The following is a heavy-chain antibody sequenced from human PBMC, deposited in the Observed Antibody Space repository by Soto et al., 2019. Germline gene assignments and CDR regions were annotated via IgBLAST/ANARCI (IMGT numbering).Heavy chain of an antibody. Sequence: SETLSLTCTVSGGSISSGGYYWSWIRQHPGKGLEWIGYIYYSGSTYYNPSLKSRVTISVDTSKNQFSLKLSSVTAADTAVYYCARDSETYYDILTGYYRGAFDIWGQGTMVTVSS. CDR3: ARDSETYYDILTGYYRGAFDI. D-gene: IGHD3-9*01. J-gene: IGHJ3*02. V-gene: IGHV4-31*03. CDR1: GGSISSGGYY. CDR2: IYYSGST.